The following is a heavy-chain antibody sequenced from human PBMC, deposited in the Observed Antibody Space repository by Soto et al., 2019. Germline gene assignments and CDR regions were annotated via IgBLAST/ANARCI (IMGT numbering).Heavy chain of an antibody. CDR1: GFTFSSYA. CDR3: VRWFDDSSNYFDY. Sequence: GGSLRLSCAASGFTFSSYAMSWVRQAPGKGLEWVSAISGSGGSTYYADSVKGRFTISRDNSKNTLYLQMNSLRAEDTAVYYCVRWFDDSSNYFDYWGQGTLVTVSS. CDR2: ISGSGGST. V-gene: IGHV3-23*01. D-gene: IGHD6-13*01. J-gene: IGHJ4*02.